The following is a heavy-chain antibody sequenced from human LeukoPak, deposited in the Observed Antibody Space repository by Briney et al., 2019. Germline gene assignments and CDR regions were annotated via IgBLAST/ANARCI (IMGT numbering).Heavy chain of an antibody. CDR1: GDSISSSSSY. J-gene: IGHJ5*02. V-gene: IGHV4-39*07. Sequence: SETLSLTCTVSGDSISSSSSYWGWIRQPPGKGLEWIGEINRSGSTNYNPSLKSRVTISVDTSKNQFSLKLSSVTAADTAVYYCARGGYSGYDLWQSDWFDPWGQGTLVTVSS. CDR3: ARGGYSGYDLWQSDWFDP. D-gene: IGHD5-12*01. CDR2: INRSGST.